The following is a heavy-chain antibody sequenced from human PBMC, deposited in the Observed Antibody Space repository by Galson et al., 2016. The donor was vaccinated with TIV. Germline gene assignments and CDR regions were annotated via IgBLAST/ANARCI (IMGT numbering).Heavy chain of an antibody. Sequence: SVKVSCKASGYPFSGYWISWVRQAPGQGLEWMGWINTVNGNTDYAQKLQGRVTLTTDTSTSTAYMELRSLRSDDTAVYFCARVDYSGNHMHYWGQGTLITVSS. D-gene: IGHD4-23*01. CDR3: ARVDYSGNHMHY. V-gene: IGHV1-18*04. CDR1: GYPFSGYW. J-gene: IGHJ4*02. CDR2: INTVNGNT.